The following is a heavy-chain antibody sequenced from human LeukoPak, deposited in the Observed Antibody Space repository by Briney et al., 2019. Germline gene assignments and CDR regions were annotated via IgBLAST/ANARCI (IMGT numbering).Heavy chain of an antibody. CDR3: ARDQGALDI. CDR1: GFTFSHYW. J-gene: IGHJ3*02. V-gene: IGHV3-7*01. Sequence: GGSLRLSCAASGFTFSHYWMSWVRQAPGKGLEWLANIKQDGSEKYYVDSVKGRFTISKDNAKNSLYLQMNSQRAEDTAIYYCARDQGALDIWGQGTMVTVSS. CDR2: IKQDGSEK.